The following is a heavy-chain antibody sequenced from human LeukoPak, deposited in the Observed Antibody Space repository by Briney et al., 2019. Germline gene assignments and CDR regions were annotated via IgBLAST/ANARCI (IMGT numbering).Heavy chain of an antibody. Sequence: GASVKFSCKASGYTLTDYYMHWVRQAPGQGIECIGWSHPISGGTNYAQKFQGRVSMTRDTSISTAYMEVSRLTSDDTAVYYCARDRASMVPGVLDAFDIWGQGTTVTVSS. CDR2: SHPISGGT. CDR3: ARDRASMVPGVLDAFDI. V-gene: IGHV1-2*02. CDR1: GYTLTDYY. J-gene: IGHJ3*02. D-gene: IGHD3-10*01.